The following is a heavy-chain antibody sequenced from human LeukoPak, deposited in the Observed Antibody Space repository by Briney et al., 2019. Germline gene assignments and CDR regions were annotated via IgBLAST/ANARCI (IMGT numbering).Heavy chain of an antibody. CDR1: GYSFTTFW. CDR3: ARLGELSLPDY. D-gene: IGHD3-16*01. J-gene: IGHJ4*02. CDR2: IDPSDSNT. V-gene: IGHV5-10-1*01. Sequence: GESLSISGKASGYSFTTFWITWVRQLPGKGLRWMGSIDPSDSNTNYSPSFQGHVTISADKSISTAYLQWSSMKASDTAMYYCARLGELSLPDYWGQGTLVTVSS.